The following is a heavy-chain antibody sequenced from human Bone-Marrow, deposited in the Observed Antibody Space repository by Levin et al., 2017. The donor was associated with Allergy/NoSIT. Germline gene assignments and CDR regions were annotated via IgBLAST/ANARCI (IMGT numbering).Heavy chain of an antibody. Sequence: KPSETLSLTCTVSGGSISSYYWSWIRQPPGKGLEWIGYIYYSGSTNYNPSLKSRVTISVDTSKNQFSLKLSSVTAADTAVYYCARLSRITIFGVVDANWYFDLWGRGTLVTVSS. J-gene: IGHJ2*01. D-gene: IGHD3-3*01. CDR3: ARLSRITIFGVVDANWYFDL. CDR1: GGSISSYY. V-gene: IGHV4-59*01. CDR2: IYYSGST.